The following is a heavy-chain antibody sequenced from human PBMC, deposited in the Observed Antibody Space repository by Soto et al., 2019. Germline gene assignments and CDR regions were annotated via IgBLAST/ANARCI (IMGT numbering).Heavy chain of an antibody. CDR3: ARDKRGYLVGADLRY. CDR2: IIPIFGTA. CDR1: GGTFSSYA. Sequence: QVQLVQSGAEVKKPGSSVKVSCKASGGTFSSYAISWVRQAPGQGLEWMGGIIPIFGTANYAQKFQGRVTITTDESTSTAYMELGSLRSEDTAVYYCARDKRGYLVGADLRYWGQGTLVTVSS. V-gene: IGHV1-69*01. D-gene: IGHD1-26*01. J-gene: IGHJ4*02.